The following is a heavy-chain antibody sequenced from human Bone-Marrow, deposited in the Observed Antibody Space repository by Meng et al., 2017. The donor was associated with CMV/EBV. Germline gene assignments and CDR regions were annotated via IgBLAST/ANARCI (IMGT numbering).Heavy chain of an antibody. D-gene: IGHD1-7*01. CDR2: INPNSGGT. CDR1: GYTFTGYY. J-gene: IGHJ4*02. CDR3: ARSYNWNYYDLDY. Sequence: ASVKVSCKASGYTFTGYYMHWVRQAPGQGLEWMGWINPNSGGTNYAQKFQGRVTMTRDTSISTAYMELSRLRSDDTAVYYCARSYNWNYYDLDYWGQGTLVTSPQ. V-gene: IGHV1-2*02.